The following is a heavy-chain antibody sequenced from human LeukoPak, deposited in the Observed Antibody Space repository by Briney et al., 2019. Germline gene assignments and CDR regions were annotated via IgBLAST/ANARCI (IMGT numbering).Heavy chain of an antibody. Sequence: GSSVKVSCKASGGTFSSYAISWVRQAPGQGLEWMGRIIPTFGTANYAQKFQGRVTITTDESTSTAYMELSSLRSEDTAVYYCARDPVGKGGYSGYDFEYFDYWGQGTLVTVSS. D-gene: IGHD5-12*01. J-gene: IGHJ4*02. CDR3: ARDPVGKGGYSGYDFEYFDY. V-gene: IGHV1-69*05. CDR2: IIPTFGTA. CDR1: GGTFSSYA.